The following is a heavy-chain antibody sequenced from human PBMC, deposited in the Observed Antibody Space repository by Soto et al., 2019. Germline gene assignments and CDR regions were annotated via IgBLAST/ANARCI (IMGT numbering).Heavy chain of an antibody. CDR3: ARGLRLLAVWSGYSQGLHYYYGMDV. CDR1: GGSFSGYY. D-gene: IGHD3-3*01. CDR2: INHSGST. Sequence: PSETLSLTCAAYGGSFSGYYWSWIRQPPGKGLEWIGEINHSGSTNYSPSLTSRVTISVDTSKNQFSLQLSSVTAADTAVYYCARGLRLLAVWSGYSQGLHYYYGMDVWGQGTTVTVSS. V-gene: IGHV4-34*01. J-gene: IGHJ6*02.